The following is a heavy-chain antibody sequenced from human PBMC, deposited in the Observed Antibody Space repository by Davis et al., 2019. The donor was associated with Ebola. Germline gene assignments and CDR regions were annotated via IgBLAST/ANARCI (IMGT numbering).Heavy chain of an antibody. CDR2: ISGSGDNT. Sequence: GESLKISCAASGFIFSSFAMSWVRPAPGKGLEWVSSISGSGDNTYYTDAVKGRFTISRDNSRNTLYLQMNSLRAEDTAVYYCAKDTTEYYDILTGYIDYWGQGTLVTVSS. CDR3: AKDTTEYYDILTGYIDY. V-gene: IGHV3-23*01. J-gene: IGHJ4*02. D-gene: IGHD3-9*01. CDR1: GFIFSSFA.